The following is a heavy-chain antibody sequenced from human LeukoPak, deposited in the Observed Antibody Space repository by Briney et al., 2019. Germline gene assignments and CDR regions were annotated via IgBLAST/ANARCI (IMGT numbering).Heavy chain of an antibody. CDR2: ISWNSGSI. CDR3: AKDLNMYYYDSSGYFDY. J-gene: IGHJ4*02. D-gene: IGHD3-22*01. Sequence: PGRSLRLSYAASGFTFDDYAMHWVRQAPGKGLEWVSGISWNSGSIGYADSVKGRFTISRDNAKNSLYLQMNSLRAEDTALYYCAKDLNMYYYDSSGYFDYWGQGTLVTVSS. CDR1: GFTFDDYA. V-gene: IGHV3-9*01.